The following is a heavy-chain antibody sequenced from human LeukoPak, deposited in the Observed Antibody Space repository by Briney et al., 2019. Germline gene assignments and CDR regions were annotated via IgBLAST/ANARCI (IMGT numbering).Heavy chain of an antibody. V-gene: IGHV4-4*07. CDR1: GGPITGFF. J-gene: IGHJ4*02. D-gene: IGHD6-19*01. Sequence: SETLSLTCAVSGGPITGFFWTWIRQPAGEGLQYIGRISSRGGANYNPSLQSRVAMSVDTSQNLFSLKLTSVTAADTAVYFCARVATPDVSSPLDFWGQGILVTVSS. CDR2: ISSRGGA. CDR3: ARVATPDVSSPLDF.